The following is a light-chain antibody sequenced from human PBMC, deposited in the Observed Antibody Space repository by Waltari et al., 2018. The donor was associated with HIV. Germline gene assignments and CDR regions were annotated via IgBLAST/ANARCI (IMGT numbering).Light chain of an antibody. CDR1: QSISNY. J-gene: IGKJ4*01. Sequence: DIQMTQSPSSLSASVEDRVTITCRASQSISNYLNWYQQKPGKAPKLLIYAASSLQTGVPSRFSGIGSGTDFTLTISSVQPEDFATYYCQQRYSTPPTFGGGTKVDIK. CDR2: AAS. CDR3: QQRYSTPPT. V-gene: IGKV1-39*01.